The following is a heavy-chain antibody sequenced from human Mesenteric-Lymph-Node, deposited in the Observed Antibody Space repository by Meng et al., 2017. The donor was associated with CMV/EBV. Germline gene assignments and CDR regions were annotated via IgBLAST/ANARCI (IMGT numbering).Heavy chain of an antibody. CDR2: IRGGGDKT. CDR1: GFTFSSYA. D-gene: IGHD6-6*01. J-gene: IGHJ4*02. CDR3: ARIGYSSSSLDY. Sequence: GGSLRLSCAASGFTFSSYAMSWVRQAPGKGLEWVSGIRGGGDKTHYADSVKGRFTISRDNSKNTLYLQMNSLRAEDTTMFYCARIGYSSSSLDYWGQGALVTVSS. V-gene: IGHV3-23*01.